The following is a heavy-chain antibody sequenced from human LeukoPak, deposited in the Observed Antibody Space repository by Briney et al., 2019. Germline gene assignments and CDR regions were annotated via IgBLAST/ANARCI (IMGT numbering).Heavy chain of an antibody. CDR1: GFTLSTYS. CDR3: ARDPDPHDYGDYEEGFWYYYAMDV. V-gene: IGHV3-21*01. CDR2: ITSSSS. J-gene: IGHJ6*04. D-gene: IGHD4-17*01. Sequence: GGSLRLSCAASGFTLSTYSMNWVRQAPGKGLEWVSSITSSSSYYADSVKGRFTISRDNAKNSLFLQMDSLRAEDTAVYFCARDPDPHDYGDYEEGFWYYYAMDVWGKGATVTVSS.